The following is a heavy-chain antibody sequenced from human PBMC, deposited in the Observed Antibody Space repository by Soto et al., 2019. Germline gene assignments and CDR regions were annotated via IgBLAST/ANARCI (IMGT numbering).Heavy chain of an antibody. D-gene: IGHD4-17*01. CDR2: ITSSSSTI. V-gene: IGHV3-48*01. Sequence: EVQLVESGGGLVQPGGSLSFSCAASGFTFSSYSMNWVRQPPGKGLEWVSYITSSSSTIYYADSVKGRFTISRDNAKISLYLQMNSLRAEVTAVYYCARDLNYGPFDYWGQGTLVTVSS. CDR3: ARDLNYGPFDY. J-gene: IGHJ4*02. CDR1: GFTFSSYS.